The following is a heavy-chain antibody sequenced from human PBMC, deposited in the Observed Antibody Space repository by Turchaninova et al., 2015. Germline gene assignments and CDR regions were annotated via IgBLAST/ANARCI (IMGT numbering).Heavy chain of an antibody. V-gene: IGHV3-49*04. CDR2: NRSKTYGGTT. J-gene: IGHJ1*01. CDR1: GITFGDFA. Sequence: EVQLVESGGGLVQPGRSLRCDWKIFGITFGDFAMNWVRQAPGKGVDWIGFNRSKTYGGTTEYAASVEGRFTISRDDSEGIAYLQMNSLKNEDTAVYYCTRGLNGDYFYFHHWGQGTLVTVSS. D-gene: IGHD4-17*01. CDR3: TRGLNGDYFYFHH.